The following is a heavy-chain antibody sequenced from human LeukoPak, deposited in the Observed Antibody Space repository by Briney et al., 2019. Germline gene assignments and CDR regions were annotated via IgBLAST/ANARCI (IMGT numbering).Heavy chain of an antibody. Sequence: SVKVSCRASGGTFSSYAISWVRQAPGQGLEWMGGIIPIFGTANYAQKFQGRVTITTDESTSTAYMELSSLRSEDTAVYYCARSKEKGRDGYNYLDYWGQGTLVTVSS. J-gene: IGHJ4*02. CDR3: ARSKEKGRDGYNYLDY. CDR2: IIPIFGTA. CDR1: GGTFSSYA. D-gene: IGHD5-24*01. V-gene: IGHV1-69*05.